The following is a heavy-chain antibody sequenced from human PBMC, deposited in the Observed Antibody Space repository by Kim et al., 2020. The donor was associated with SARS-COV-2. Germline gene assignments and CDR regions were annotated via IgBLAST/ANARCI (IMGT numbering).Heavy chain of an antibody. V-gene: IGHV4-59*13. CDR3: ARTARGFHYYYGMDV. J-gene: IGHJ6*02. Sequence: SETLSLTCTVSGGSISSYYWSWIRQPPGKGLEWIGYIYYSGSTNYNPSLKSRVTISVDTSKNQFSLKLSSVTAADTAVYYCARTARGFHYYYGMDVWGQGTTVTVSS. CDR1: GGSISSYY. CDR2: IYYSGST.